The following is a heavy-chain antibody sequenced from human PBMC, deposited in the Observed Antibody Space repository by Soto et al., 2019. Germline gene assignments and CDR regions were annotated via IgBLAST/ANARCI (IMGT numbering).Heavy chain of an antibody. CDR1: GGTFSSYA. J-gene: IGHJ6*02. Sequence: QVQLVQSGAEVKKPGSSVKVSCKASGGTFSSYAISWVRQAPGQGLEWMGGIIPIFGTANYAQKFQGRVTITADESTSTAYMELSSLRSEDTAVYYCAREGGDCSGGSGYSGYYYYGMDVWGQGTTVTVSS. CDR3: AREGGDCSGGSGYSGYYYYGMDV. D-gene: IGHD2-15*01. CDR2: IIPIFGTA. V-gene: IGHV1-69*01.